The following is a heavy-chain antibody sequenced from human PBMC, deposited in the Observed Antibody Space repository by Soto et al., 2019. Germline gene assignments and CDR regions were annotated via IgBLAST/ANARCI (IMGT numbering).Heavy chain of an antibody. V-gene: IGHV4-4*02. J-gene: IGHJ6*02. D-gene: IGHD1-1*01. CDR3: ARLDTTSFGMDV. Sequence: PSETLSLTCAVSGGSISSSNWWSWVRQPPGKGLEWIGEIYHSGSTNYNPSLKSRVTISVDTSKNQFSLKLSSVTAADTAVYYCARLDTTSFGMDVWGQGTTVTVSS. CDR2: IYHSGST. CDR1: GGSISSSNW.